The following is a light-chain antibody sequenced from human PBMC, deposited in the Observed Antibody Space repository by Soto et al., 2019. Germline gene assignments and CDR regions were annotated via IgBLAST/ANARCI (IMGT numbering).Light chain of an antibody. CDR3: AAWDDSLNGSYV. CDR1: RSNIGSNT. V-gene: IGLV1-44*01. J-gene: IGLJ1*01. Sequence: QSVLTQPPSTSGTPGQRVTISCSGSRSNIGSNTVTWDQQLPGTAPKLLIYGNNQRPSGVPDRFSGSKSGTSASLAISGLQSEDEADYYCAAWDDSLNGSYVFGTGTRSPS. CDR2: GNN.